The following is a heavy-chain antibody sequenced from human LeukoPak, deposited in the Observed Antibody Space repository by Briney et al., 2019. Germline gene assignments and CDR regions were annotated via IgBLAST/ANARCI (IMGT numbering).Heavy chain of an antibody. CDR2: ISSSSSYI. D-gene: IGHD6-19*01. Sequence: PGGSLRLSCGASGFTFSSYSMNWVRQAPGKGLEWVSSISSSSSYIYYADSVKGRFTISRDNAKNSLYLQMNSLRAEDTAVYYCARDWGSSGWRYYYYGMDVWGKGTTVTVSS. J-gene: IGHJ6*04. CDR1: GFTFSSYS. V-gene: IGHV3-21*01. CDR3: ARDWGSSGWRYYYYGMDV.